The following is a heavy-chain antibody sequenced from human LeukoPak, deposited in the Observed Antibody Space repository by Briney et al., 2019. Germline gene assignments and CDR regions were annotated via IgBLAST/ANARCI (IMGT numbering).Heavy chain of an antibody. Sequence: GGSLRLSCTASGFPFIEYSMNWVRQVPGKGLEWIAYIGIDSGNTKYADSVRGRFTISADKTKNSLYLQMNSLRVEDTAVYYCARGHNYAFDNWGQGTLVSVAS. D-gene: IGHD1-1*01. V-gene: IGHV3-48*01. CDR3: ARGHNYAFDN. J-gene: IGHJ4*02. CDR1: GFPFIEYS. CDR2: IGIDSGNT.